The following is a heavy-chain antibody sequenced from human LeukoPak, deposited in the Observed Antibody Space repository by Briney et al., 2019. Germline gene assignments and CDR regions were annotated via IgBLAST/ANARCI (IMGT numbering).Heavy chain of an antibody. V-gene: IGHV4-39*01. D-gene: IGHD6-19*01. CDR3: ASQQDSGVSLAYWFDP. J-gene: IGHJ5*02. CDR2: SYYSGST. CDR1: GGSISSSSYY. Sequence: NPSETLSLTCTVSGGSISSSSYYWGWFRQPPGKGLEWIGSSYYSGSTYYNPTLKSRDTISVDTSKNQCALKLSSVNAADTAVYYCASQQDSGVSLAYWFDPWGQGTLVTVSS.